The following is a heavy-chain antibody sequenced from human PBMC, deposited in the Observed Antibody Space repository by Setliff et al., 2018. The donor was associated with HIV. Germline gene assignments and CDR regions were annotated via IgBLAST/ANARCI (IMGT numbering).Heavy chain of an antibody. CDR3: ARERYFYHNDGSRSRHFDY. V-gene: IGHV4-34*09. CDR1: AGSFSVSY. Sequence: SETLSLTCAVYAGSFSVSYWGWIRQPPGKGLEWIGDIKHGGSANYNPSLKSRFIMLIDTSQNQFSLEVNSVTAADTAVYYCARERYFYHNDGSRSRHFDYWGQGALVTVSS. CDR2: IKHGGSA. J-gene: IGHJ4*02. D-gene: IGHD3-10*01.